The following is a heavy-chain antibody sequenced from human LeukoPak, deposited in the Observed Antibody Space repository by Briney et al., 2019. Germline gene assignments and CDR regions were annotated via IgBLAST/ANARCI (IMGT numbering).Heavy chain of an antibody. Sequence: SETLSLTCTVSGYSISSGYYWGWIRQPPGKGLEWIGSIYHSGSTYYNPSLKSRVTISVDTSKNQFSLRLSSVTAADTAVFYCARRSTYQLPTKGWSSYYYMDVWGKGTTVTISS. D-gene: IGHD2-2*01. CDR1: GYSISSGYY. CDR3: ARRSTYQLPTKGWSSYYYMDV. V-gene: IGHV4-38-2*02. CDR2: IYHSGST. J-gene: IGHJ6*03.